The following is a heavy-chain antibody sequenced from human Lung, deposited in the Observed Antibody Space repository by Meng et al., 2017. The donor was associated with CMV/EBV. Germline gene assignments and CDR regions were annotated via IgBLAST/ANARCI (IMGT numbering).Heavy chain of an antibody. CDR2: INPSGGST. CDR1: TFTSYY. D-gene: IGHD3-10*01. Sequence: TFTSYYMHWVRQAPGQGLEWMGIINPSGGSTSYAQKFQGRVTMTRDTSTSTVYMELSSLRSEDTAVYYCARDWLGIRLAVRGGGMDVWGQGTTVTVSS. J-gene: IGHJ6*02. V-gene: IGHV1-46*01. CDR3: ARDWLGIRLAVRGGGMDV.